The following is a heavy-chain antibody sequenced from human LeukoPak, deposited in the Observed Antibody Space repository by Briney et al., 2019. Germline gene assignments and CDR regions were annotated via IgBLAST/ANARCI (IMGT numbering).Heavy chain of an antibody. D-gene: IGHD4-23*01. CDR2: ISKGGST. Sequence: SETLSLTCSVSGGSINSHSWSWIRQPPGKGLEWIGYISKGGSTPYNPSLKTRVTISPDTSKQQLSLNLPSVTAADTAVFYCARQRYGGGPYYYYYLDVWGKGTSVTVSS. J-gene: IGHJ6*03. CDR3: ARQRYGGGPYYYYYLDV. V-gene: IGHV4-59*08. CDR1: GGSINSHS.